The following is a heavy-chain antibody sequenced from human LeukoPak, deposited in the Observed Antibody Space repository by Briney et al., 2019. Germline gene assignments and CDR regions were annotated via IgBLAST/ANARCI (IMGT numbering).Heavy chain of an antibody. J-gene: IGHJ4*02. CDR3: ASSQYYYDSSGYAVAFDY. CDR2: ISSSSSYI. V-gene: IGHV3-21*01. CDR1: GFTFSSYS. Sequence: GGSLRLSCAASGFTFSSYSMNGVRQAPGKGLEGVSSISSSSSYIYYADSVKGRFTISRDNAKNSLYLQMNSLRAEDTAVYYCASSQYYYDSSGYAVAFDYWGQGTLVTVSS. D-gene: IGHD3-22*01.